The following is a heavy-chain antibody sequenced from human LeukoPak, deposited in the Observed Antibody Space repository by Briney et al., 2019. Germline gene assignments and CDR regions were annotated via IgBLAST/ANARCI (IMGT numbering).Heavy chain of an antibody. V-gene: IGHV3-9*01. CDR2: ISWNSGSI. CDR3: AKIPGDGYNSGFDY. D-gene: IGHD5-24*01. Sequence: GGSLRLSCAASGFTFDDYAMHWVRQAPGKGLEWVSGISWNSGSIGYADSVKGRFTIPRDNAKNSLYLQMNSLRAEDTALYYCAKIPGDGYNSGFDYWGQGTLVTVSS. J-gene: IGHJ4*02. CDR1: GFTFDDYA.